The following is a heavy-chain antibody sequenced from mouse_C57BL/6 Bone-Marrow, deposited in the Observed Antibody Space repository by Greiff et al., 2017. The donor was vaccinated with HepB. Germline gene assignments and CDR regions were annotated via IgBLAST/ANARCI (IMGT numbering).Heavy chain of an antibody. CDR2: IYPGSGSI. CDR1: GYTFTEYT. Sequence: VQVVESGAELVKPGASVKLSCKASGYTFTEYTIHWVKQRPGQGLEWIGWIYPGSGSIKYNENFKDKATLTADKYSSTVYMELSRLTSVDSAVYFCARHEEHSYYFDYWGQGTTLTVSS. CDR3: ARHEEHSYYFDY. J-gene: IGHJ2*01. V-gene: IGHV1-62-2*01.